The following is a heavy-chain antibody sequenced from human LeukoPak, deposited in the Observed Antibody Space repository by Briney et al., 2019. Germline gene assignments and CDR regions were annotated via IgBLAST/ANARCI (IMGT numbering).Heavy chain of an antibody. V-gene: IGHV3-64D*09. CDR3: ASVVGGYYPPVQAFDL. CDR2: ISSNGDSI. D-gene: IGHD3-3*01. Sequence: PGGSLRLSCSASGFTFSNYAIHWVRQAPGKGLEYVSAISSNGDSIYHADSVKGRFTISTDNSENTLYLQMRSLRAEDTAVYYCASVVGGYYPPVQAFDLWGQGTLVTVSS. CDR1: GFTFSNYA. J-gene: IGHJ3*01.